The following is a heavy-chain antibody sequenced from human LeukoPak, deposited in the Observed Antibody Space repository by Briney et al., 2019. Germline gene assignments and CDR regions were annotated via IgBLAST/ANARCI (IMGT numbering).Heavy chain of an antibody. CDR1: GFTFSSYA. Sequence: HPGGSLRLSCAASGFTFSSYAIHWVRKAPGKGLEWVAVISYDGSNKYYADSVKGRFTISRDNSKNTLYLQMNSLRAEDTAVYYCAKDRAVGGYGAIDYWGQGTLVTVSS. V-gene: IGHV3-30*04. D-gene: IGHD1-26*01. CDR2: ISYDGSNK. CDR3: AKDRAVGGYGAIDY. J-gene: IGHJ4*02.